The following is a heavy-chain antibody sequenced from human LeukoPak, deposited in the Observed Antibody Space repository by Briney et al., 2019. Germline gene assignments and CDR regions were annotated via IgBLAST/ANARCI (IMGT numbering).Heavy chain of an antibody. CDR1: GFTFSSYN. Sequence: GGSLRLSCAASGFTFSSYNMNWVRQAPGKGLEWVSSISSGSSYIYYADSVKGRFTISRDNAKNSLSLQMNILRPQDTAVYYCARAYCRSTNCCYPSWGQGTLVTVSS. D-gene: IGHD2-2*01. CDR2: ISSGSSYI. V-gene: IGHV3-21*06. J-gene: IGHJ5*02. CDR3: ARAYCRSTNCCYPS.